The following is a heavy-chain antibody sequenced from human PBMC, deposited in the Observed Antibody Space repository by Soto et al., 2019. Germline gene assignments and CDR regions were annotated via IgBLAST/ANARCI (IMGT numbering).Heavy chain of an antibody. D-gene: IGHD4-17*01. V-gene: IGHV4-30-2*01. CDR1: GGSISSGGYS. CDR3: GRSVTTVTTFDY. J-gene: IGHJ4*02. CDR2: IYHSGST. Sequence: QLQLQESGSGLVKPSQTLSLTCAVSGGSISSGGYSCNWIRQPPGKGLEWIGYIYHSGSTYYNPSLKCRVTISVDRAKIQFSLKLSSVTGADTAVYGCGRSVTTVTTFDYLGQGTLFTFSS.